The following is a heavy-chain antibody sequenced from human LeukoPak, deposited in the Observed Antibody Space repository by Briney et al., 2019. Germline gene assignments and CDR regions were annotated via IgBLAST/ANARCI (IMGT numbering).Heavy chain of an antibody. D-gene: IGHD3-10*01. CDR1: GGSFSGYY. V-gene: IGHV4-34*01. J-gene: IGHJ4*02. CDR3: ARGRRTARGLWFDY. Sequence: SETLSLTCAVYGGSFSGYYWSWIRQPPGKGLEWIGEINYSGSTNYNPSLKSRVTISVDTSKNQFSLKLSSVTAADTAVYYCARGRRTARGLWFDYWGQGTLVTVSS. CDR2: INYSGST.